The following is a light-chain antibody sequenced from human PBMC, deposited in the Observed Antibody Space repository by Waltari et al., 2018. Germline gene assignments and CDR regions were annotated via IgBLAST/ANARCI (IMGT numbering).Light chain of an antibody. CDR1: QSVLHTSNNKNY. Sequence: DIVMTQSPDSLAVSLGERATINCKSRQSVLHTSNNKNYLAWYQQKPGQPPKLLIYWASTRESGVPDRFSGSGSGTDFSLTIGSLQAEDVAVYYCQQYYDTLWWTFGQGTKVEIK. J-gene: IGKJ1*01. V-gene: IGKV4-1*01. CDR2: WAS. CDR3: QQYYDTLWWT.